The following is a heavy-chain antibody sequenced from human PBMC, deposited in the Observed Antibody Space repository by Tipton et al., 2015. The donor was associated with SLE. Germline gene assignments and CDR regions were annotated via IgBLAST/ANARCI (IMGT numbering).Heavy chain of an antibody. V-gene: IGHV3-23*03. Sequence: SLRLSCAASGFTFIGHAMTWVRQAPGKGLEWVSFLYSGGSSYYAASVRGRFTISRDDSKSTLFLHMNNLRAEDTAVYYCAKDRRAAGYFDYWGQGTLVTVSS. CDR1: GFTFIGHA. J-gene: IGHJ4*02. CDR2: LYSGGSS. D-gene: IGHD6-25*01. CDR3: AKDRRAAGYFDY.